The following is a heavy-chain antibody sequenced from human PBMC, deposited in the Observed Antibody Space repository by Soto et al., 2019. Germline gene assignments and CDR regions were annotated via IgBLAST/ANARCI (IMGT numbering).Heavy chain of an antibody. V-gene: IGHV4-59*01. CDR3: ARAALSGRDGYNYYFDY. Sequence: ASETLSLTCTVSGGSISSYYWSWIRQPPGKGLEWIGYIYYSGSTNYNPSLKSRVTISVDTSKNQFSLKLSSVTAADTAVYYCARAALSGRDGYNYYFDYWGQGTLVTVSS. CDR1: GGSISSYY. D-gene: IGHD5-12*01. J-gene: IGHJ4*02. CDR2: IYYSGST.